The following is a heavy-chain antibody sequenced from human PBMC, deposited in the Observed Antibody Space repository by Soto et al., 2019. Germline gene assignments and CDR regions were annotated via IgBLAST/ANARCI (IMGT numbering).Heavy chain of an antibody. V-gene: IGHV3-23*01. D-gene: IGHD4-17*01. J-gene: IGHJ4*02. CDR3: AKDLTPSYGDYVATFDY. CDR1: GFTFSSYA. Sequence: GSLRLSCAASGFTFSSYAMSWVRQAPGKGLEWVSAISGSGGSTYYADSVKGRFTISRDNSKNTLYLQMNSLRAEDTAVYYCAKDLTPSYGDYVATFDYWGQGTLVTVSS. CDR2: ISGSGGST.